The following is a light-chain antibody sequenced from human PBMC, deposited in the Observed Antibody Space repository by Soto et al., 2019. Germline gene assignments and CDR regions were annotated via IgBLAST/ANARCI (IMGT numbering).Light chain of an antibody. Sequence: DIQMTQSPSSLSASVGDRVTITCRASQGISXYLAWYQQKPGKVPKLLIYAASTLQXGVPSRFSGSGSGTDXXXXXXXLXXEDVATYYCXXYNSAPHTFGQGTKLEIK. V-gene: IGKV1-27*01. CDR1: QGISXY. CDR3: XXYNSAPHT. CDR2: AAS. J-gene: IGKJ2*01.